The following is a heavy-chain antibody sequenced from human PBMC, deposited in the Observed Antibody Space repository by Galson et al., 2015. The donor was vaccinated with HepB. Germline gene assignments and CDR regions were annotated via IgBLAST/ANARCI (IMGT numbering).Heavy chain of an antibody. CDR3: ARAAFPHCSGGSCYEGYYFDY. CDR2: INPNSGGT. Sequence: SVKVSCKASGYTFTGYCMHWVRQAPGQGLEWMGWINPNSGGTNYAQKFQGWVTMARDTSISTAYMELSRLRSDDTAVYYCARAAFPHCSGGSCYEGYYFDYWGQGTLVTVSS. CDR1: GYTFTGYC. D-gene: IGHD2-15*01. V-gene: IGHV1-2*04. J-gene: IGHJ4*02.